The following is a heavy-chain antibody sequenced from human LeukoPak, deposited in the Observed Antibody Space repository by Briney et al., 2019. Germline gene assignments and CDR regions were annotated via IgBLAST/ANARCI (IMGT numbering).Heavy chain of an antibody. J-gene: IGHJ4*02. V-gene: IGHV4-38-2*01. D-gene: IGHD1-1*01. CDR1: GYSISSGYY. CDR3: ARQYGTTGKFDY. CDR2: IYHSGNS. Sequence: PSETLSLTCAVSGYSISSGYYWGWIRQPPGKGLEWIGSIYHSGNSYYNPSLKSRVTISPDTSKNQFSLKLSSVTAADTAVYYCARQYGTTGKFDYWGQGTLVTVSS.